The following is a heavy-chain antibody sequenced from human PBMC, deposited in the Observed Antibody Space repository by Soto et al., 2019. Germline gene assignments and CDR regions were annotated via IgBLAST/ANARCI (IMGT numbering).Heavy chain of an antibody. V-gene: IGHV4-59*01. D-gene: IGHD2-15*01. Sequence: SESLSLTCTVAGGSISSYYWSWIRQPPGKGLEWIGYIYYSGSTNYNPSLKSRVTISVDTSKNQFSLKLSSVTAADTAVYFCARLYCRGGSCAMDVWGKGTTVTVSS. CDR1: GGSISSYY. J-gene: IGHJ6*03. CDR2: IYYSGST. CDR3: ARLYCRGGSCAMDV.